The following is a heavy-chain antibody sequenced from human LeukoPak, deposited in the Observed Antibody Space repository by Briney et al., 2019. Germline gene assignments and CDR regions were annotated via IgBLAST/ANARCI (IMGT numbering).Heavy chain of an antibody. CDR3: ARETFLEEISSGWVYNWFDP. CDR2: IYHSGST. D-gene: IGHD6-19*01. CDR1: GGSISSGGYS. J-gene: IGHJ5*02. V-gene: IGHV4-30-2*01. Sequence: PSETLSLTCAVSGGSISSGGYSWSWIRQPPGKGLEWIGYIYHSGSTYYNPSLKSRVTISVDTSKNQFSLKLSSVTAADTAVYYCARETFLEEISSGWVYNWFDPWGQGTLVTVSS.